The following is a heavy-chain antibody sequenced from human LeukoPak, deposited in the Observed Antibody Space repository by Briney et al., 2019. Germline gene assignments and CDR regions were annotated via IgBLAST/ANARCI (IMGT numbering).Heavy chain of an antibody. J-gene: IGHJ4*02. CDR3: AKQIPGYCSSTSCSPGPFDY. V-gene: IGHV3-9*01. D-gene: IGHD2-2*01. CDR1: GFTFYDYA. Sequence: GGSLRLSCAASGFTFYDYAMHWVRQAPGKGLEWVSGISWNSGSIVYADSVKGRFTISRDNAKNSLYLQMNSLRAEDTALYYCAKQIPGYCSSTSCSPGPFDYWGQGTLVTVSS. CDR2: ISWNSGSI.